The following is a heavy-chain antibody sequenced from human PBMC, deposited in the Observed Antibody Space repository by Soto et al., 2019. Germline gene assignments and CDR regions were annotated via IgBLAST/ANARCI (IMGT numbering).Heavy chain of an antibody. CDR1: GGPIKTGDDD. D-gene: IGHD3-10*01. J-gene: IGHJ1*01. V-gene: IGHV4-30-4*01. CDR3: ARAGFSYGHLLF. Sequence: SGTLALSCNVCGGPIKTGDDDWNWIRQPPGKGLEWIGYVFYSGATNYSPSLKSRAAISMDTSKNQFSLSLTSVTAADTAVYYCARAGFSYGHLLFWGQGIRVTVSS. CDR2: VFYSGAT.